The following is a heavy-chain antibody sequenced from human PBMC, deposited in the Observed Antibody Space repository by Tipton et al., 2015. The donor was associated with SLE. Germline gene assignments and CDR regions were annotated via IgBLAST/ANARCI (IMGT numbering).Heavy chain of an antibody. J-gene: IGHJ5*02. Sequence: TLSLTCAVYGGSFSGYYWSWLRQPPGKGLEWIGEINHSGSTNYNPSLKSRVTISVDTSKNQFSLKLSSVTAADTAVYYCAREWRITSPRFDPWGQGTLVTVSS. CDR2: INHSGST. V-gene: IGHV4-34*01. CDR1: GGSFSGYY. D-gene: IGHD3-10*01. CDR3: AREWRITSPRFDP.